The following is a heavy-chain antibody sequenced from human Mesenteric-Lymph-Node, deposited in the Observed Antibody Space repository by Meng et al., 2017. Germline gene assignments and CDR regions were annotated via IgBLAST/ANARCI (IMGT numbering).Heavy chain of an antibody. D-gene: IGHD3-3*01. Sequence: SVKVSCKASGGTFSSYAISWVRQAPGQGLEWRGGIIPIFGTANYAQKFQGRVTITTDESTSTAYMELSNLRSEDTAVYYCARAMEWLFTGGAFDIWGHGTMVTVSS. CDR2: IIPIFGTA. CDR1: GGTFSSYA. CDR3: ARAMEWLFTGGAFDI. V-gene: IGHV1-69*05. J-gene: IGHJ3*02.